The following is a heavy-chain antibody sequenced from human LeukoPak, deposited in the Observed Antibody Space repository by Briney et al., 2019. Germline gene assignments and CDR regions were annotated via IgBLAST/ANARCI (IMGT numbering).Heavy chain of an antibody. V-gene: IGHV3-20*04. D-gene: IGHD6-13*01. Sequence: GGSLRLSCAASGFTFDDYGMSWVRQAPGKGLEWVSGINWNGGSTGYADSVKGRFTISRDNAENSLYLQMNSLRAEDTALYYCARVEGYSNPPNAFDIWGQGTMVTVSS. CDR3: ARVEGYSNPPNAFDI. CDR2: INWNGGST. CDR1: GFTFDDYG. J-gene: IGHJ3*02.